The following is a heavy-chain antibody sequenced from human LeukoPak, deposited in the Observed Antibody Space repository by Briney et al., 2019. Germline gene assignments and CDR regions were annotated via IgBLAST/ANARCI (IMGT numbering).Heavy chain of an antibody. CDR2: ISYDGSNK. V-gene: IGHV3-30-3*01. Sequence: SGGSLRLSCAASGFTFSSYAMHWVRQAPGKGLEWVAVISYDGSNKYYADSVKGRFTISRDNSKNTLYLQMNSLRAEDTAVYYCASPSDPFDYWGQGTLVTVSS. CDR1: GFTFSSYA. J-gene: IGHJ4*02. CDR3: ASPSDPFDY.